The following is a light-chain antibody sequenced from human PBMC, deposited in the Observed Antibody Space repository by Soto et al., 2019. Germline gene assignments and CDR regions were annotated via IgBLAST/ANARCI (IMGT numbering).Light chain of an antibody. CDR3: QHYNDFSWT. Sequence: DIHLTQSPSTLSASVGDRVTITCRASQSISILLAWSQQKPGKAPNLSIYATSTLETGVSSRFSGSGSGTECTLTISSLQPDDSATSYCQHYNDFSWTFGQGTKVEIK. V-gene: IGKV1-5*03. CDR1: QSISIL. CDR2: ATS. J-gene: IGKJ1*01.